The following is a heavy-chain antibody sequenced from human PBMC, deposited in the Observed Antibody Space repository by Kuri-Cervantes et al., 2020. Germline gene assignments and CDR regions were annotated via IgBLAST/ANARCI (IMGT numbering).Heavy chain of an antibody. CDR3: ARGLVVVPAARKVGAFDI. CDR2: INHSGST. CDR1: GGSISSSSYY. J-gene: IGHJ3*02. Sequence: GSLRLSCTVSGGSISSSSYYWSWIRQPPGKGLEWIGEINHSGSTNYNPSLKSRVTISVDTSKNQFSLKLSSVTAADTAVYYCARGLVVVPAARKVGAFDIWGQGTMVTVSS. D-gene: IGHD2-2*01. V-gene: IGHV4-39*07.